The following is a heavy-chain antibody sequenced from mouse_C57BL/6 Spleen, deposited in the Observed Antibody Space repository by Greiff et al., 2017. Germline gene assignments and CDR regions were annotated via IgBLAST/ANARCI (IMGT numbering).Heavy chain of an antibody. D-gene: IGHD2-4*01. CDR1: GYTFTSYW. Sequence: QVQLQQPGAELVRPGSSVQLSCKASGYTFTSYWMHWVQQRPIQGLAWIGNIDPSDSETHYNQKFKDKATLTLDKSSSTAYMQLSSLTSEDSAVYYCAKEAYDYDGYFDVWGTGSTVTVSS. CDR2: IDPSDSET. J-gene: IGHJ1*03. CDR3: AKEAYDYDGYFDV. V-gene: IGHV1-52*01.